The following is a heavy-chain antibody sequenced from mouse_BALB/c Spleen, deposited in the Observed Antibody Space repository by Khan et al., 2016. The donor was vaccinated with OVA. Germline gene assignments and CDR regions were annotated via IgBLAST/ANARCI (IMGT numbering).Heavy chain of an antibody. Sequence: LQLQQSGPDLVKTGASVKISCKASGYSFTAYYMNWVKLSHGKSLECIGRINPNTDNTNYNQKFTGKAILPVDTSSSTAYMELRSLTSEDSSVYFWARGYDFFAYWGQGTLVTVAA. V-gene: IGHV1-26*01. CDR2: INPNTDNT. J-gene: IGHJ3*01. D-gene: IGHD2-14*01. CDR1: GYSFTAYY. CDR3: ARGYDFFAY.